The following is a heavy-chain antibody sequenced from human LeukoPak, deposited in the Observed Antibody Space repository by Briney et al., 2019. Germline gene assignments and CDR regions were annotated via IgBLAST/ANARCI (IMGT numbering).Heavy chain of an antibody. V-gene: IGHV1-18*04. D-gene: IGHD3-9*01. CDR3: ARDSGILRYFDWFTLQRPIDYGMDV. J-gene: IGHJ6*02. CDR1: GYTFTGYY. CDR2: ISAYNGNI. Sequence: GASVKVSCKASGYTFTGYYMHWVRQAAGQGLEWMGWISAYNGNINYAQKLQGRVTMTTDTSTSTAYMELRSLRSDDTAVYYCARDSGILRYFDWFTLQRPIDYGMDVWGQGTTVSVSS.